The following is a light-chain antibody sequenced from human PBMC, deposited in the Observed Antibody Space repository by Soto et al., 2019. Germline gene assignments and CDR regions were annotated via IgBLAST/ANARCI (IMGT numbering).Light chain of an antibody. Sequence: DIVLTQSTATLSLSPGERATLSCRAAQIVSSYLAWYQQKPGQAPRLLIYEASNRATGIPARFSGSGSGTDFTLTISSLEPEDFAVYYCQQRSNWPGTFGQGTKVDIK. CDR3: QQRSNWPGT. J-gene: IGKJ1*01. V-gene: IGKV3-11*01. CDR1: QIVSSY. CDR2: EAS.